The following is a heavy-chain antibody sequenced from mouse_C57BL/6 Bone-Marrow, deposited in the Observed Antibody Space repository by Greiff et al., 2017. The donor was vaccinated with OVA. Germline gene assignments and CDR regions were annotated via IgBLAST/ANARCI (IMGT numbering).Heavy chain of an antibody. CDR3: ARRGSGYP. V-gene: IGHV1-54*01. Sequence: VQLQQSGAELVRPGTSVKVSCKASGYAFTNYLIEWVKQRPGQGLEWIGVINPGSGGTNYNEKFKGKATLSADKSSSTAYMQLSSLTSEDSAVCFCARRGSGYPWGQGTTLTVSS. CDR1: GYAFTNYL. J-gene: IGHJ2*01. D-gene: IGHD3-2*02. CDR2: INPGSGGT.